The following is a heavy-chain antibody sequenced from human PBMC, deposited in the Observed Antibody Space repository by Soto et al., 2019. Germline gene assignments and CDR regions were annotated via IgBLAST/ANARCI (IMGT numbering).Heavy chain of an antibody. CDR1: GYTFTGYY. CDR2: INPNSGGT. V-gene: IGHV1-2*02. CDR3: ARVVDSSGWYDYYYGMDV. Sequence: ASVKVSCKASGYTFTGYYMHWVRQAPGQGLEWMGWINPNSGGTNYAQKFQGRVTMTRDTSISTAYMELSRLRSDDTAVYYCARVVDSSGWYDYYYGMDVWGQGTTVTASS. J-gene: IGHJ6*02. D-gene: IGHD6-19*01.